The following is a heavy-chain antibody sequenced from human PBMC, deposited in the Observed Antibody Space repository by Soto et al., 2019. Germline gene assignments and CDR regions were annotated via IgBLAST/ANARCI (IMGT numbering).Heavy chain of an antibody. D-gene: IGHD3-16*01. Sequence: PSETLSLTCAVYGGSFSGYYWSWIRQPPGKGLEWIGEINHSGSTNYNPSLKSRVTISVDTSKNQFSLKLSSVTAADTAVYYCARYGGAIGMGVWGQGTTVTVSS. CDR3: ARYGGAIGMGV. J-gene: IGHJ6*02. CDR2: INHSGST. CDR1: GGSFSGYY. V-gene: IGHV4-34*01.